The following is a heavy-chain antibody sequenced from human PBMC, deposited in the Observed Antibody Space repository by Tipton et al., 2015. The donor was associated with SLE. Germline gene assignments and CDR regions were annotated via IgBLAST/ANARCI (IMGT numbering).Heavy chain of an antibody. V-gene: IGHV4-39*07. J-gene: IGHJ6*03. CDR3: ARSRIGLGYNYDMDV. CDR2: IYYSGST. CDR1: GGSISSSIYY. D-gene: IGHD1-1*01. Sequence: TLSLTCTVSGGSISSSIYYWGWIRQPPGKGLEWIGSIYYSGSTYYRPSLKSRVTISVDTSKNQFSLKLNSLTAADTAVYYCARSRIGLGYNYDMDVWGKGTTVTVSS.